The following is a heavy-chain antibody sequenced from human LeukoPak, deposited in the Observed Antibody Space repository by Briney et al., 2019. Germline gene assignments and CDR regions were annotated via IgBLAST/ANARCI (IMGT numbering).Heavy chain of an antibody. CDR3: ARGNAPLPFGH. CDR1: GFTFSTYS. Sequence: GGSLRLSCAASGFTFSTYSMHWVRQAPGKGLEWVSSISSSDGGYIYYADSVKGRFTIYRDNAKEPLYLQMKSLRAEDTAVYYCARGNAPLPFGHWGQGTLVTVSS. J-gene: IGHJ4*02. CDR2: ISSSDGGYI. V-gene: IGHV3-21*01. D-gene: IGHD2-2*01.